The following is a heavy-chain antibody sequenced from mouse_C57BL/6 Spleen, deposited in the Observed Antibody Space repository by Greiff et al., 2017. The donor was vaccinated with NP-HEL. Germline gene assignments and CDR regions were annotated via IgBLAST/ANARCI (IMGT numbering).Heavy chain of an antibody. CDR1: GYTFTDYY. CDR2: INPNNGGT. Sequence: EVQLQQSGPELVKPGASVKISCKASGYTFTDYYMNWVKQSHGKSLEWIGDINPNNGGTSYNQKFKGKATLTVDKSSSTAYMELRSLTSEDSAVYYCARKGYGSSPFDYWGQGTTLTVSS. J-gene: IGHJ2*01. V-gene: IGHV1-26*01. D-gene: IGHD1-1*01. CDR3: ARKGYGSSPFDY.